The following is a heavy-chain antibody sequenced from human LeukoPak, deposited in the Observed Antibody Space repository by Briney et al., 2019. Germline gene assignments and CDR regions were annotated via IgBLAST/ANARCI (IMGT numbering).Heavy chain of an antibody. CDR2: IYYSGST. CDR1: GGSISSSSYY. Sequence: SETLSLTCTVSGGSISSSSYYWGWIRQPPGKGLEWIGSIYYSGSTYYNPSLKSRVTISVDTSKNQFSLKLSSVTAADTAVYYCARGLKGLLWFGALEARMDVWGQGATVTVSS. J-gene: IGHJ6*02. D-gene: IGHD3-10*01. V-gene: IGHV4-39*01. CDR3: ARGLKGLLWFGALEARMDV.